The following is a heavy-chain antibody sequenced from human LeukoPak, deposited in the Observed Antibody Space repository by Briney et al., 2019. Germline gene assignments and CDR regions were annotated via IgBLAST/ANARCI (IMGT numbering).Heavy chain of an antibody. J-gene: IGHJ4*02. D-gene: IGHD5-12*01. Sequence: APVNVSCKASGYTFTGYFIHWVRRAPGQGLEWMGWFNPNNGDTKYAQKFQGRVTMTRDTSISTAYMELSRLRSDDTAVYYCARDIGRSGYDGGFDYWSEGALVTVSS. CDR3: ARDIGRSGYDGGFDY. V-gene: IGHV1-2*02. CDR2: FNPNNGDT. CDR1: GYTFTGYF.